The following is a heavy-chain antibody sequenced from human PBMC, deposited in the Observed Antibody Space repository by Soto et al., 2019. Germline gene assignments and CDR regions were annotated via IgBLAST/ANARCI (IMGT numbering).Heavy chain of an antibody. CDR1: GFTFSSYW. CDR2: IKQDGSEK. CDR3: ARDLSYYDSSGYYYPGAFDI. Sequence: GGSLILSSAAAGFTFSSYWRSWVRQAPGKGLEWVANIKQDGSEKYYVDSVKGRFTISRDNAKNSLYLQMNSLGAEDTAVYYCARDLSYYDSSGYYYPGAFDIWGQGTMVTVSS. V-gene: IGHV3-7*05. J-gene: IGHJ3*02. D-gene: IGHD3-22*01.